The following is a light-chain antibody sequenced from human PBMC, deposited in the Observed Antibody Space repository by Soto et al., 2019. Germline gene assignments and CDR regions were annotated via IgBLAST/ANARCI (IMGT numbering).Light chain of an antibody. J-gene: IGLJ2*01. CDR3: SSYTSSSTLVV. CDR1: SSDVGGYNY. V-gene: IGLV2-14*01. Sequence: QSALTQPASVSGSPGQSITISCTGTSSDVGGYNYVSWYPQHPGKAPKLMIYDVSNRTSGVSNRFSGSKSGNTSSLTIYGLQAEDEADSYCSSYTSSSTLVVFGGGTKLTVL. CDR2: DVS.